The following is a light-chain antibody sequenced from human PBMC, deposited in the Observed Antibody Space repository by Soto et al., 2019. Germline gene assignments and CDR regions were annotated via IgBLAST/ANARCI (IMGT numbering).Light chain of an antibody. CDR1: QSVRSS. CDR2: GAS. CDR3: QQYGSSPPT. J-gene: IGKJ1*01. Sequence: EIVMTQSPATLSVSLGERATLSCRASQSVRSSLAWYQQKPGQAPRLLIYGASTRATGIPARFSGSGSGTDFTLTINRLEPEDFALYYCQQYGSSPPTFGQGTKVDIK. V-gene: IGKV3-20*01.